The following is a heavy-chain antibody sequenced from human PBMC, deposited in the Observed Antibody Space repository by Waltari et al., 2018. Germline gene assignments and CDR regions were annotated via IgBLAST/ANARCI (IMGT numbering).Heavy chain of an antibody. Sequence: EVQLVESGGGLVQPGGSLRLSCAASGFTVSSNYMSWVRQAPGKGLEWVSVIYSGGSTYYADSVKGRFTISRHNSKNTLYLQMNSLRAEDTAVYYCARGPPLRFLEWLLPLYFDYWGQGTLVTVSS. CDR3: ARGPPLRFLEWLLPLYFDY. CDR1: GFTVSSNY. CDR2: IYSGGST. D-gene: IGHD3-3*01. V-gene: IGHV3-53*04. J-gene: IGHJ4*02.